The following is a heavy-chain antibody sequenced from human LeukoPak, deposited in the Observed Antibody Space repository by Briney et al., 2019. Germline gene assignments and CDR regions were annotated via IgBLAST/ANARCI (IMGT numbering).Heavy chain of an antibody. CDR1: GYTFTGYY. V-gene: IGHV1-2*02. CDR2: INPNSGDT. D-gene: IGHD3-9*01. J-gene: IGHJ5*02. Sequence: GASVKISCKASGYTFTGYYMQWVRQAPGQGLEWMGWINPNSGDTHFAPKFQGRVTMTRDTSVSTAYMELTRLTSDDTAVYYCARVPGEHKLLYFGGVYFDPWGQGTLVTVSS. CDR3: ARVPGEHKLLYFGGVYFDP.